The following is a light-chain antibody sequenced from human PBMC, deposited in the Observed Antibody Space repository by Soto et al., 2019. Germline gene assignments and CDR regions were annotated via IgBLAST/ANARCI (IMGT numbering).Light chain of an antibody. Sequence: DIQMTQSPSSLSASVGDRVTITCRTSQSINTYLNWYQQKPVKAPKLLIYGASSLQSGVPLRFSGSGSGTDFTLTITTLQPEDFATYYCQESYSFLWGTCGQGTKVEIK. CDR3: QESYSFLWGT. CDR2: GAS. V-gene: IGKV1-39*01. CDR1: QSINTY. J-gene: IGKJ1*01.